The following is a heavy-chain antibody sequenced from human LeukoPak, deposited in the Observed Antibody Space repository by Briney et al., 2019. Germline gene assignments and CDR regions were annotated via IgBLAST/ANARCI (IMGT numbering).Heavy chain of an antibody. V-gene: IGHV4-39*01. J-gene: IGHJ5*02. D-gene: IGHD4/OR15-4a*01. Sequence: PSETLSLSCAVSGASIQSRTDYWGWIRQPPGKGLEWIGSIDSSGSTYYNPSLRSRLILSVDTSKNQFFVQLTSMTAADTAVYYCARHMGAHDYGGVADGFAPWGQGSLVTVSS. CDR2: IDSSGST. CDR1: GASIQSRTDY. CDR3: ARHMGAHDYGGVADGFAP.